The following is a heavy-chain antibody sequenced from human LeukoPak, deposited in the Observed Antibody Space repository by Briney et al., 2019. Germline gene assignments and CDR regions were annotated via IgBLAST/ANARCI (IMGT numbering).Heavy chain of an antibody. D-gene: IGHD6-6*01. V-gene: IGHV1-18*01. J-gene: IGHJ4*02. Sequence: ASVKVSCKASGYTFTSYGISWVRQAPGQGLEWMGWISAYNGNTNYAQKLQGRVTMTTDTSTSTAYMELRSLRSDDTAVYYCARGPIRIAARIHFDYWGQGTLVTVSS. CDR1: GYTFTSYG. CDR3: ARGPIRIAARIHFDY. CDR2: ISAYNGNT.